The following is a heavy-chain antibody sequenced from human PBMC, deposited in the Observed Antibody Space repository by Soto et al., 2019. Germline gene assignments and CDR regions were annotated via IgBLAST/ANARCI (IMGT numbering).Heavy chain of an antibody. V-gene: IGHV3-9*01. Sequence: TWGALRFSRAAPGVTVDDYGIHWGRETPGKGLEWVSGISWNSETIDYADSVKGRFTISRDNAKSSLFLQMNSLRPDDTALYYCAKDMKWGGMTTIHYFDSWGQGTLVTVSS. CDR2: ISWNSETI. J-gene: IGHJ4*02. CDR1: GVTVDDYG. D-gene: IGHD4-17*01. CDR3: AKDMKWGGMTTIHYFDS.